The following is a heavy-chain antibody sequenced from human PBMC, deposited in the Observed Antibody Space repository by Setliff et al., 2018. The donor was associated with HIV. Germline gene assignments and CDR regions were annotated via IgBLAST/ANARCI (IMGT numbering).Heavy chain of an antibody. CDR2: INHSGST. V-gene: IGHV4-34*01. Sequence: PSETLSLTCAVYGGSFSGYYWSWIRQPPGKGLEWIGEINHSGSTNYNPSLKSRVTISVDTSKKQFSLKLSSVTAADTAVYYCARRPYYFGYWGQGTLVTVSS. CDR1: GGSFSGYY. J-gene: IGHJ4*02. CDR3: ARRPYYFGY.